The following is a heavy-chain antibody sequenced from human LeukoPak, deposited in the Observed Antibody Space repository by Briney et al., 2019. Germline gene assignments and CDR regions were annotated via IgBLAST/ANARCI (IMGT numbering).Heavy chain of an antibody. CDR2: INCNSGGT. CDR1: GYTFTNYY. D-gene: IGHD6-19*01. Sequence: ASLEVSCKAAGYTFTNYYMHRVRQDIGHCLEWMGWINCNSGGTNYAQKFQARVTMTKDTSISTAYLELSRLTSDDTAIYYCAREYSSGQNWGQGTLVTVSS. V-gene: IGHV1-2*02. J-gene: IGHJ4*02. CDR3: AREYSSGQN.